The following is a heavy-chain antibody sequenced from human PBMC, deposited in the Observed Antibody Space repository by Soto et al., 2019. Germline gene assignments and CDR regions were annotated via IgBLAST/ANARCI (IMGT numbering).Heavy chain of an antibody. CDR3: AKRPTTYYFDY. CDR1: GFTFRTYA. Sequence: GGSLRLSCAASGFTFRTYAMSWVRQAPGKGLEWVSAISSSGGSTYYADSVKGRFTISRDNSKNTLYLQINSLRAEDTAVYYCAKRPTTYYFDYWGQGALVTVSS. V-gene: IGHV3-23*01. D-gene: IGHD1-7*01. CDR2: ISSSGGST. J-gene: IGHJ4*02.